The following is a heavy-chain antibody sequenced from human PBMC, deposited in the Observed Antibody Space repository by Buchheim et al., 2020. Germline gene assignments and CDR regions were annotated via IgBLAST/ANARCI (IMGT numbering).Heavy chain of an antibody. CDR1: GGSISSNRYY. CDR3: SRAVTAKYYGMDV. D-gene: IGHD4-11*01. V-gene: IGHV4-39*07. J-gene: IGHJ6*02. CDR2: IYYSGIT. Sequence: QLQLQESGPGLVKPSETLSLTWTVSGGSISSNRYYWGWIRQPPGKGLEWIGNIYYSGITYYNPSLKSRVTISIGTSTNQFSLKLRSVTAADMAVYYCSRAVTAKYYGMDVWGQGTT.